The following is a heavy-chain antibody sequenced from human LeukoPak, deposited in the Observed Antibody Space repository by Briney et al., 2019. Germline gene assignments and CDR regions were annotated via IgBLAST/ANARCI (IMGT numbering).Heavy chain of an antibody. CDR2: ISGSDDST. CDR3: SKQVDFDPADALDV. J-gene: IGHJ3*01. CDR1: GFAFGSYA. D-gene: IGHD3-9*01. V-gene: IGHV3-23*01. Sequence: GGSLRLSCAASGFAFGSYAMGWVRQAPGKGLEWVSAISGSDDSTYYADSVKGRFTASRDKSKNTLYLQMNSLRAEDTAVYYCSKQVDFDPADALDVWGQGTMVTVSS.